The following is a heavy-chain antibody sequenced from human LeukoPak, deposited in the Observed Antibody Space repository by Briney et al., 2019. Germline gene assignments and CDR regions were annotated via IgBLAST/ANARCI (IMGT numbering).Heavy chain of an antibody. CDR1: GYSFTSYW. CDR3: ARDSAAGDPYFDY. J-gene: IGHJ4*02. Sequence: GESLKISCKGSGYSFTSYWIGWVRQMPGKGLEWMGIIYPGDSDTRYSPSFQGQVTISADKSISTAYMELSRLRSDDTAVYYCARDSAAGDPYFDYWGQGTLVTVSS. CDR2: IYPGDSDT. V-gene: IGHV5-51*01. D-gene: IGHD6-13*01.